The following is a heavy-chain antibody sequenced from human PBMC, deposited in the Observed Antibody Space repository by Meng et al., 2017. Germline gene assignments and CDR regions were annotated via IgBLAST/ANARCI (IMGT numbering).Heavy chain of an antibody. Sequence: SVKVSCKASGGTFSSYTISWVRQAPGQGLEWMGRIIPILGIANYAQKFQGRVTITADKSTSTAYMELSSLRSEDTAVYYCARDHYYDSSGYHYRYYYGMDVWSQGTAVTV. CDR3: ARDHYYDSSGYHYRYYYGMDV. CDR1: GGTFSSYT. J-gene: IGHJ6*02. D-gene: IGHD3-22*01. V-gene: IGHV1-69*04. CDR2: IIPILGIA.